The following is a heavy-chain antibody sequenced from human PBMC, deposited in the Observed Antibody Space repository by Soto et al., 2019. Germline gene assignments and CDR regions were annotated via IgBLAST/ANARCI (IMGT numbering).Heavy chain of an antibody. V-gene: IGHV3-33*01. CDR1: GFTFSSYG. CDR2: IWYDGSNK. D-gene: IGHD3-22*01. CDR3: ARDRDDSSGYYSPYWYFDL. Sequence: QVQLVESGGGVVQPGRSLRLSCAASGFTFSSYGMHWVRQAPGKGLEWVAVIWYDGSNKYYADSVKGRFTISRDNSKNALYLQMNSLRAEGTAVYYCARDRDDSSGYYSPYWYFDLWGRGTLVTVSS. J-gene: IGHJ2*01.